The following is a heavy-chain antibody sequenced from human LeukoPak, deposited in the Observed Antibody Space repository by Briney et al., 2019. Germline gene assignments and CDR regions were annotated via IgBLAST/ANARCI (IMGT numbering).Heavy chain of an antibody. J-gene: IGHJ5*02. D-gene: IGHD1-26*01. V-gene: IGHV5-51*01. CDR1: GYSFTTYW. CDR2: IYPGDSET. CDR3: AREGWEPRESWFDP. Sequence: GDSLKISCKGSGYSFTTYWIGWVRQMPGKGLEWMGIIYPGDSETRYSPSFQGQVTISADKSISTAYLQWSSLKASDTAMYYCAREGWEPRESWFDPWGQGTLVTVSS.